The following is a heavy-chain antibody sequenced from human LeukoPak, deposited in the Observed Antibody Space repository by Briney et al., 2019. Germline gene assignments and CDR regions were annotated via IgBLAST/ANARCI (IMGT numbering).Heavy chain of an antibody. CDR2: INPSGGST. CDR1: GGTFSSYA. D-gene: IGHD3-3*01. V-gene: IGHV1-46*01. J-gene: IGHJ3*02. CDR3: ARDRWSFRITIFGVVPRAFDI. Sequence: ASVKVSCKASGGTFSSYAISWVRQAPGQGLEWMGIINPSGGSTSYAQKFQGRVTMTRDTSTSTVYMELSSLRSEDTAVYYCARDRWSFRITIFGVVPRAFDIWGQGTMVTVSS.